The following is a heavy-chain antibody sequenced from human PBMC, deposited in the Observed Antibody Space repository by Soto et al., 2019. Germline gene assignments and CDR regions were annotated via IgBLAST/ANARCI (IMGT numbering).Heavy chain of an antibody. V-gene: IGHV4-31*03. Sequence: QVQLQESGPGLVKPSQTLSLTCSVSGGSISSGGYYWSWVRQHPGKGLEWIGYIYSSGSTYHNPSLESRVSISIYTSKNPFSLKLTSVTAADTAVYFCARGTYTYGYAIDRWGQGPLVTVSS. CDR1: GGSISSGGYY. CDR2: IYSSGST. J-gene: IGHJ5*02. CDR3: ARGTYTYGYAIDR. D-gene: IGHD5-18*01.